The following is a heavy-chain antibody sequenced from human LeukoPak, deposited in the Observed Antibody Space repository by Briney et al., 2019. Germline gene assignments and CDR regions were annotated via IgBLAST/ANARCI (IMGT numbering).Heavy chain of an antibody. CDR1: GGTFSIYA. CDR3: ARDPPHYYGMDV. J-gene: IGHJ6*02. V-gene: IGHV1-69*04. Sequence: SVKVSCKASGGTFSIYAIRWVRQAPGQGLEWMGRIIPILGIANYAQKFQGRVTITADKSTSTAYMELSSLRSEDTAVYYCARDPPHYYGMDVWGQGTTVTVSS. CDR2: IIPILGIA.